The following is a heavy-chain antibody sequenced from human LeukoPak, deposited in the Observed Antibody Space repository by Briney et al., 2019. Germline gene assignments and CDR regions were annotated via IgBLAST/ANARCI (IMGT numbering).Heavy chain of an antibody. Sequence: GGSLRLSCAASGFTFSTYWMSWVRQAPGKGLEWVANIKYDGSEKNYVDSVKGRFTISRDNAKNSLYLQMNSLRAEDTAVYYCARDPRGYSGYDDYYYGMDVWGQGTTVTVSS. CDR3: ARDPRGYSGYDDYYYGMDV. J-gene: IGHJ6*02. D-gene: IGHD5-12*01. CDR2: IKYDGSEK. V-gene: IGHV3-7*03. CDR1: GFTFSTYW.